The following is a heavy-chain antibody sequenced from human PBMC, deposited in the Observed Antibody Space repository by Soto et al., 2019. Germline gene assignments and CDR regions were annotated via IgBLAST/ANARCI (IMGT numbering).Heavy chain of an antibody. CDR3: AKDDSSGYYGYFDY. Sequence: PGVSLRLSCAASGFSFDKYALHWVRQVPGKFLEWVSGTNWNGLSLDYADSERGRFTISGDNAKISLYLQMNILTSEDTALYFCAKDDSSGYYGYFDYWGQGP. CDR2: TNWNGLSL. D-gene: IGHD3-22*01. J-gene: IGHJ4*02. CDR1: GFSFDKYA. V-gene: IGHV3-9*01.